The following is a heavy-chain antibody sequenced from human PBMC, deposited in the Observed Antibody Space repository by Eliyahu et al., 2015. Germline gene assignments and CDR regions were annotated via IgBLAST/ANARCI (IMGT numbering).Heavy chain of an antibody. CDR1: XXXFSSNW. CDR2: IYPGDSDT. D-gene: IGHD5-18*01. CDR3: ARQRYSYGCVDS. V-gene: IGHV5-51*01. J-gene: IGHJ5*01. Sequence: EVQLVQSGAEVKKPGESLKISCKGSXXXFSSNWIGWVRQMPGKGLEWMGXIYPGDSDTRYSPSFQGQVTISADKSISTAYQQWRSLKASDTAMYYCARQRYSYGCVDSWGQGTLVTVSS.